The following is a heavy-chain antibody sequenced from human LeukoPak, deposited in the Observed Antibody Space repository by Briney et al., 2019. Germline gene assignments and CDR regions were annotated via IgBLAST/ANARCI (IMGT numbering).Heavy chain of an antibody. Sequence: KTGGSLRLSCAASGFTFSSYSMNWVRQAPGKGLEWVSSISSSSSYIYYADSVKGRFTISRDNAKNSLYLQMNSLRAEDAAVYYCARDRDYVWGSYRLGDYWGQGTLVTVSS. V-gene: IGHV3-21*01. D-gene: IGHD3-16*02. J-gene: IGHJ4*02. CDR1: GFTFSSYS. CDR3: ARDRDYVWGSYRLGDY. CDR2: ISSSSSYI.